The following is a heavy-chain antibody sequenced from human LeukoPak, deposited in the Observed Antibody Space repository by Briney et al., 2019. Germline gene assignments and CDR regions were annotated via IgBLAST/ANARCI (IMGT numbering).Heavy chain of an antibody. CDR1: GGSISSSNYY. V-gene: IGHV4-39*07. Sequence: SETLSLTCTVSGGSISSSNYYWGWIRQPPGKGLEWIGSIYYSGSTFYNPSLKSRVTISVDTSKNQFSLKLSSVTAADTAVYYCARGGGHYGDYFDYWGQGTLVTVSS. CDR3: ARGGGHYGDYFDY. J-gene: IGHJ4*02. D-gene: IGHD4-17*01. CDR2: IYYSGST.